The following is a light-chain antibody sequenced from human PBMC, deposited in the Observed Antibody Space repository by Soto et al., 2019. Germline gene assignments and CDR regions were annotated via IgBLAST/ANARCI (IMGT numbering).Light chain of an antibody. CDR2: GNI. Sequence: QPVLTQPPSVSGAPGQRVTISCTGRSSNIGAGYDVHWYQQLPGTAPKLLIYGNINRPSGVPDRFSGSKSATSASLAITGLQAEDEADYYCQSYDSSLSGSVFGGGTKVTVL. CDR3: QSYDSSLSGSV. J-gene: IGLJ2*01. CDR1: SSNIGAGYD. V-gene: IGLV1-40*01.